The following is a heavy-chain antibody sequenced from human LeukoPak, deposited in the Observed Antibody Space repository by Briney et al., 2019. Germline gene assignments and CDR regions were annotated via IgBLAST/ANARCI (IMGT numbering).Heavy chain of an antibody. V-gene: IGHV1-3*01. CDR2: IKVANGDT. CDR1: GYSFTRHV. J-gene: IGHJ4*02. CDR3: ARGFRRIAVAGTLDY. Sequence: ASVKVSCKTSGYSFTRHVLHWVRQAPGQGLEWMGWIKVANGDTKYSQKFQGRVTMTTDTSTSTAYMELRSLRSDDTAVYYCARGFRRIAVAGTLDYWGQGTLVTVSS. D-gene: IGHD6-19*01.